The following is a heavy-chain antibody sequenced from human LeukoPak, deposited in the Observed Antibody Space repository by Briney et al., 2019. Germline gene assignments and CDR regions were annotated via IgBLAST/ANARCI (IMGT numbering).Heavy chain of an antibody. D-gene: IGHD3-22*01. CDR2: ISYDGSNK. CDR1: GFTFSSYG. J-gene: IGHJ4*02. CDR3: AKQSFYDGSGYYFDY. V-gene: IGHV3-30*18. Sequence: GRSLRLSCAASGFTFSSYGMHWVRQAPGKGLEWVAVISYDGSNKYYADSVKGRFTISRDNSKNTLYLQMNSLRAEDTAVYYCAKQSFYDGSGYYFDYWGQGTLVTVSS.